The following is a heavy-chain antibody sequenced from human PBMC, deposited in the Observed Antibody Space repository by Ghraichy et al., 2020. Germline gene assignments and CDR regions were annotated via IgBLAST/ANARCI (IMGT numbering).Heavy chain of an antibody. V-gene: IGHV3-30*18. D-gene: IGHD1/OR15-1a*01. Sequence: GGSLRLSCAASGFTFSSYGIHWVRQAPGKGLEWVAVISYDGSNKYYADSVKGRFTISRDNSKNTLYLQMNSLRAEDTAVYYCAKDSRPRYRNNMMGRYWGQGTLVTVSS. J-gene: IGHJ4*02. CDR2: ISYDGSNK. CDR3: AKDSRPRYRNNMMGRY. CDR1: GFTFSSYG.